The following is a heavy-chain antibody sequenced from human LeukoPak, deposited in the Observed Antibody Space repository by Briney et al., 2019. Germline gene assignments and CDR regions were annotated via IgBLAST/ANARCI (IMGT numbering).Heavy chain of an antibody. D-gene: IGHD6-13*01. CDR1: GFTFSTST. CDR2: ISGSGGST. V-gene: IGHV3-23*01. CDR3: AKDPLKYSSSPPLDDY. Sequence: RGSLRLSCAASGFTFSTSTLAWVRQAPGKGLEWVSAISGSGGSTYYADSVKGRFTISRDNSKNTLYLQMNSLRAEDTAVYYCAKDPLKYSSSPPLDDYWGQGTLVTVSS. J-gene: IGHJ4*02.